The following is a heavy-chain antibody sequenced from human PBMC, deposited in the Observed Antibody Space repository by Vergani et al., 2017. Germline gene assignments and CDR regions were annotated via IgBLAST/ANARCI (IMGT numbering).Heavy chain of an antibody. J-gene: IGHJ4*02. CDR3: ARAGDGESTGADY. V-gene: IGHV4-34*02. CDR1: GGSFSGYY. Sequence: QVQLQQWGAGLLKPSETLSLTCAVYGGSFSGYYWSWIRQSPGKGLEWIGEINHSGSTNYNPSLKSRVTISVDTSKNQFSLKLSSVTAADTAVYYCARAGDGESTGADYWGQGTLVTVSS. D-gene: IGHD4-17*01. CDR2: INHSGST.